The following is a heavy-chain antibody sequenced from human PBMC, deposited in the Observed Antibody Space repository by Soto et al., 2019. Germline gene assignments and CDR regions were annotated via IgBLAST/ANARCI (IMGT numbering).Heavy chain of an antibody. CDR2: IYYSGST. CDR1: GGSISSYY. CDR3: ARARYDGDYDY. J-gene: IGHJ4*02. V-gene: IGHV4-59*01. D-gene: IGHD4-17*01. Sequence: NPSETLSLTCTVSGGSISSYYWSWIRQPPGKGLEWIGYIYYSGSTNYNPSLKSRVTISVDTSKNQFSLKLSSVTAADTAVYYCARARYDGDYDYWGQGTLVTVSS.